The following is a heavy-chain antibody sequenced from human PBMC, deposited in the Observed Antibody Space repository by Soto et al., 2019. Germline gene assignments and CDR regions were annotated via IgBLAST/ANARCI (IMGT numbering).Heavy chain of an antibody. J-gene: IGHJ4*02. V-gene: IGHV1-18*01. CDR3: ATRSPAFDY. Sequence: QVQLVQSGPEVKKPGASVKVSCKTSGYTFTSFGISWVRQAPGQGLEWMGWITTHKGKTNYAQKCQGRVTMPTDTSTSTAYMALRSLRSDDTAVYYCATRSPAFDYWGQGTLVTVSS. CDR1: GYTFTSFG. CDR2: ITTHKGKT.